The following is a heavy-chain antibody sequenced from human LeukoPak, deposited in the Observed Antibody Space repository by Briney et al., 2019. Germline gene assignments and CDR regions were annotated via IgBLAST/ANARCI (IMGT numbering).Heavy chain of an antibody. V-gene: IGHV1-46*01. CDR1: GYTSTSYY. Sequence: EASVKVSCKASGYTSTSYYMHWVRQAPGQGLEWMGIINPSGGSTSYAQKFQGRVTMTRDTSTSTVYMELSSLRSEDTAVYYCARDRSWYSSGWYIFDYWGQGTLVTVSS. CDR2: INPSGGST. CDR3: ARDRSWYSSGWYIFDY. D-gene: IGHD6-19*01. J-gene: IGHJ4*02.